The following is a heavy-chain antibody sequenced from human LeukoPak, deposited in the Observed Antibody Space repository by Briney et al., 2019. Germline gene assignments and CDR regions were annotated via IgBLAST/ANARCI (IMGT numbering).Heavy chain of an antibody. Sequence: TGGSLRLSCAASGFTFSSYSMNWVRQAPGKGLEWVSSISSSSSYIYYADSVKGRFTISRDNAKNSLYLQMNSLRAEDTAVYYCARYSSGWTQSFWGQGTLVTVSS. CDR2: ISSSSSYI. V-gene: IGHV3-21*01. D-gene: IGHD6-19*01. J-gene: IGHJ4*02. CDR1: GFTFSSYS. CDR3: ARYSSGWTQSF.